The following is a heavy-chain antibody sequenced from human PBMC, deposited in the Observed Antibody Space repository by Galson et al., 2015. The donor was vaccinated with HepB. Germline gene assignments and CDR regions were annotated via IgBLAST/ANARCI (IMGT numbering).Heavy chain of an antibody. D-gene: IGHD3-9*01. Sequence: SLRLSCAASGFTFSSYWMHWVRQAPGKGLVWVSRINSDGSSTSYADSVKGRFTISRDNAKNTLYLQMNSLRAEDTAVYYCARSGDILTGYRIHDAFDIWGQGTMVTVSS. CDR3: ARSGDILTGYRIHDAFDI. V-gene: IGHV3-74*01. CDR1: GFTFSSYW. CDR2: INSDGSST. J-gene: IGHJ3*02.